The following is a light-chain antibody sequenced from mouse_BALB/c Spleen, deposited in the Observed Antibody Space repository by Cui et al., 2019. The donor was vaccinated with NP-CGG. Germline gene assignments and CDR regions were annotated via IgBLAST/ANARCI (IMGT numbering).Light chain of an antibody. Sequence: HAVLTQESALTTSPGGTVILTFRSSTRAVTTSNYANRVQEKPDHLFTGLIGGTSKPDPDVPVRFSGALIGDKAALTITGAQTEDDAMYFCALWYRTHWVFGGGTKLTVL. CDR3: ALWYRTHWV. CDR2: GTS. V-gene: IGLV2*02. CDR1: TRAVTTSNY. J-gene: IGLJ1*01.